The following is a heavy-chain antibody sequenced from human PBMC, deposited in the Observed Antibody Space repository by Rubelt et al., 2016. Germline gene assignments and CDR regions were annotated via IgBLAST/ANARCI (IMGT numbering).Heavy chain of an antibody. V-gene: IGHV4-59*08. J-gene: IGHJ4*02. Sequence: QVQLQESGPGLVKPSETLSLTCTVSGGSISSYYWSWIRQPPGKGLEWIGSIYQSGSTYYNPSLKSRVTISVDTSKNQFSLKRSSVTAADTAVYYWARSRIVLVPGFDYWGQGTLVTVSS. CDR2: IYQSGST. D-gene: IGHD2-2*01. CDR1: GGSISSYY. CDR3: ARSRIVLVPGFDY.